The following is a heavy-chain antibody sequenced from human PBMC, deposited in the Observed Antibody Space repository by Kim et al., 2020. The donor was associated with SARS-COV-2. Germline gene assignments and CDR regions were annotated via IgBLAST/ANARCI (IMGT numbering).Heavy chain of an antibody. Sequence: SETLSLTCTVSGGSISSGGYYWSWIRQHPGKGLEWIGYIYYSGSTYYNPSLKSRVTISVDTSKNQFSLKLSSVTAADTAVYYCARVAFGGPNAFDIWGQGTMVTVSS. D-gene: IGHD3-16*01. V-gene: IGHV4-31*03. J-gene: IGHJ3*02. CDR2: IYYSGST. CDR1: GGSISSGGYY. CDR3: ARVAFGGPNAFDI.